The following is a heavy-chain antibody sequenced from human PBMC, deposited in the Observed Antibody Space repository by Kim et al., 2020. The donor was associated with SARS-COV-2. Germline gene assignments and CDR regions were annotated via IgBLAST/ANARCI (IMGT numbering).Heavy chain of an antibody. CDR2: INPSGGST. CDR1: GYTFTSYY. J-gene: IGHJ4*02. CDR3: ARDYKGATTRDQGAWGY. V-gene: IGHV1-46*01. Sequence: ASVKVSCKASGYTFTSYYMHWVRQAPGQGLEWMGIINPSGGSTSYAQKFQGRVTMTRDTSTSTVYMELSSLRPEDTAVYYCARDYKGATTRDQGAWGYWGQGTLVTVSS. D-gene: IGHD1-1*01.